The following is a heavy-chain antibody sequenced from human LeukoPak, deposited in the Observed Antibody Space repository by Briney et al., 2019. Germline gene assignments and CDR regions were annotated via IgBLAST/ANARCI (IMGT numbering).Heavy chain of an antibody. Sequence: ASVKVSCKVSEYTLTELSMHWVRQAPGKGLEWMGGFDPEDGETIYAQKFQGRVTMTEDTSTDTAYMELGSLRSEDTAVYFCATAVYGDFHFDYWGQGTLVTVSS. CDR3: ATAVYGDFHFDY. CDR1: EYTLTELS. D-gene: IGHD4-17*01. CDR2: FDPEDGET. V-gene: IGHV1-24*01. J-gene: IGHJ4*02.